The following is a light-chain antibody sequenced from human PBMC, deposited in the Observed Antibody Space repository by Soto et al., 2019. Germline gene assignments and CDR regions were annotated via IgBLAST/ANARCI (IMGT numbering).Light chain of an antibody. V-gene: IGKV3-20*01. CDR3: QXYGSSRIT. J-gene: IGKJ5*01. CDR2: GES. CDR1: QSVSNY. Sequence: EIVLTQSPATLSLSPGEIATLSRRTSQSVSNYLAWYQHKTGQAPRILIYGESSRATGIPDRLSGSGSGTDLNLTISRLEPEDFAVYYCQXYGSSRITFGQGTRLEIK.